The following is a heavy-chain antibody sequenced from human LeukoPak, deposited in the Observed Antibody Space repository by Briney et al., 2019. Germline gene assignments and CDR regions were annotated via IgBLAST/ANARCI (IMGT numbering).Heavy chain of an antibody. CDR1: GVSISPYY. J-gene: IGHJ6*03. CDR3: ARKRGLDGYYYMDV. Sequence: KPSETLSLTCTVSGVSISPYYWSWIRQSPGKGLEWIGYIYYSGSTDYNPSLQSRVTMSVDTSKNQFPLKLSSVTAADTAVYYCARKRGLDGYYYMDVWGKGTTVTVSS. D-gene: IGHD6-19*01. V-gene: IGHV4-59*08. CDR2: IYYSGST.